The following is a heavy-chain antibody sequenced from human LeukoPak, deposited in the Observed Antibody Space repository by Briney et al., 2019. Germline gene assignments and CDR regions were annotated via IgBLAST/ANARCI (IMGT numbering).Heavy chain of an antibody. CDR1: GFTFSSYW. J-gene: IGHJ6*03. CDR3: AKSAEQLVYYYYMDV. D-gene: IGHD6-6*01. V-gene: IGHV3-74*01. CDR2: INGDGRNI. Sequence: GGSLRLSCVASGFTFSSYWMHWVRQDPRKGLVWVSRINGDGRNINYADSVRGRFTISRDNAKNTLYLQMNSLRTEDTALYYCAKSAEQLVYYYYMDVWGKGTTVTVSS.